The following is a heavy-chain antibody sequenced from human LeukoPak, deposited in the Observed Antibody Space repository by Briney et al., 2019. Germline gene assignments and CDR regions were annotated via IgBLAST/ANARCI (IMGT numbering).Heavy chain of an antibody. D-gene: IGHD3-3*02. CDR2: IFYSGST. CDR1: GGSISGYY. Sequence: SETLSLTCTVSGGSISGYYWNWIRQPPGKGLEWIGSIFYSGSTNYNPSLESRVTISLDTSRNQFSLQLNSVTAADTAMYYCARDISGGSHVFDLWGQGTVVTVSS. V-gene: IGHV4-59*08. CDR3: ARDISGGSHVFDL. J-gene: IGHJ3*01.